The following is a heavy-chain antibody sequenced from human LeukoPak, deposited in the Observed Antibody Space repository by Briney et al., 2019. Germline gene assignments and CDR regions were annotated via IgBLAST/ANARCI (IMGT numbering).Heavy chain of an antibody. V-gene: IGHV3-48*01. J-gene: IGHJ4*02. CDR1: GFTFRSYS. CDR3: ARDGVGRVPEMSAPDY. Sequence: GGSLRLSCAASGFTFRSYSMNWVRQAPGKGLEGISYIRSSRRTIYYADSVKGRFTISRDNAKNSLFLQMNSLRAEDTAVYYCARDGVGRVPEMSAPDYWGQGTLVTVSS. D-gene: IGHD3-16*01. CDR2: IRSSRRTI.